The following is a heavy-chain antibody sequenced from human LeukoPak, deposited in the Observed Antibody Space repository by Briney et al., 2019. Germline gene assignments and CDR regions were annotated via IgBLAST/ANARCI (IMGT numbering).Heavy chain of an antibody. V-gene: IGHV1-69*05. CDR3: ARDPLSSVGATIGHFQH. D-gene: IGHD1-26*01. CDR1: GGTFSSYA. J-gene: IGHJ1*01. Sequence: SVKVSCKASGGTFSSYAISWVRQAPGQGLEWLGRIIPIFGTANYAQKFQGRVTITTDESTSTAYMELSSLRSEDTAVYYCARDPLSSVGATIGHFQHWGQGTLVTVSS. CDR2: IIPIFGTA.